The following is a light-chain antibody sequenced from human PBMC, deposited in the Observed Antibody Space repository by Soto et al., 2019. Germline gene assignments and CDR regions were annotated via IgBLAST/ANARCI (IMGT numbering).Light chain of an antibody. J-gene: IGLJ1*01. CDR1: SSDVGSYNR. CDR3: SSYTSSSTYG. Sequence: SALTQPPSVSGSPGQSVTISCTGTSSDVGSYNRVSWYQQPPGTAPKLMISEVSNRPSGVPDRFSGSKSGNTASLTISGLQAEDEADYYCSSYTSSSTYGFGTGTKVTVL. CDR2: EVS. V-gene: IGLV2-18*02.